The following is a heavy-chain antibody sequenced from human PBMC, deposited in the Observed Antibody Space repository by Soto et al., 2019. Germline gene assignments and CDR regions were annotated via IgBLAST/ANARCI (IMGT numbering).Heavy chain of an antibody. CDR1: GFSLSTSGMC. D-gene: IGHD4-17*01. V-gene: IGHV2-70*01. Sequence: SGPTCEPTQTLTLTCTFSGFSLSTSGMCVSWIRQPPGKALEWLALIDWDDDKYYSTSLKTRLTISKDTSKNQVVLTMTNMDPVDTAMYYCARLTYGGNSYYFDYWGQGTLVTVSS. J-gene: IGHJ4*02. CDR3: ARLTYGGNSYYFDY. CDR2: IDWDDDK.